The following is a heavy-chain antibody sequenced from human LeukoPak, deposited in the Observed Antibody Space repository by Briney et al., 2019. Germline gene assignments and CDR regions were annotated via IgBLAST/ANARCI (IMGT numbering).Heavy chain of an antibody. CDR2: INPSGGGT. V-gene: IGHV1-46*01. CDR1: GYTFTSYH. CDR3: ARGDIDH. D-gene: IGHD2-15*01. Sequence: VASVKVSCKASGYTFTSYHMHWVRQAPGHGLEWMGLINPSGGGTSYAQKFQGRVTMTSDTSTSTVYMELSSLRSEDTAVYYCARGDIDHWGQGTLVTVSS. J-gene: IGHJ5*02.